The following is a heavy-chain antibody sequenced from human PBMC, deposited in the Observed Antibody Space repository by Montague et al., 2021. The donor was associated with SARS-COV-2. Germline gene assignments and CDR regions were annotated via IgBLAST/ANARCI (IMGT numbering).Heavy chain of an antibody. V-gene: IGHV4-39*07. Sequence: SETLSLTCTVSGGSISSSSYYWGWIRQPPGKGLEWIGSIYYSGSTYYNPSLKSRVTISVDTSKNQFSLKLSSVTAADTAVYYCASDGSLRFEILVGRRHYYYGIDVWGQGTPVTVSS. D-gene: IGHD3-9*01. CDR1: GGSISSSSYY. CDR2: IYYSGST. J-gene: IGHJ6*02. CDR3: ASDGSLRFEILVGRRHYYYGIDV.